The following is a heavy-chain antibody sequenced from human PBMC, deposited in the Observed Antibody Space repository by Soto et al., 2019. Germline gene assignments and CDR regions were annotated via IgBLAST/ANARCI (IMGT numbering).Heavy chain of an antibody. V-gene: IGHV1-18*01. J-gene: IGHJ4*02. Sequence: GASVKVSCKASGYTFTSYGISWVRQAPGQGLEWMGWISAYNGNTNYAQKLQGRVTMTTDTSTSTAYMELRSLRSDDTAVYYCANTQYYYGSGSPSAFDYWGQGTLVTVSS. CDR3: ANTQYYYGSGSPSAFDY. D-gene: IGHD3-10*01. CDR2: ISAYNGNT. CDR1: GYTFTSYG.